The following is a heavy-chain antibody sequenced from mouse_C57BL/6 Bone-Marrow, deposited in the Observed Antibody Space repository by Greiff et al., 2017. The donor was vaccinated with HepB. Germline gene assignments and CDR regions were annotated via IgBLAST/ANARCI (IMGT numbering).Heavy chain of an antibody. CDR1: GFTFSSYA. Sequence: EVQLVESGEGLVKPGGSLKLSCAASGFTFSSYAMSWVRQTPEKRLEWVAYISSGGDYIYYAETVKGRFTITKDNARNTLYLQMSSLKSEATAMYYCTSPYYYGSSYNAMDYWGQGTSVTVSS. J-gene: IGHJ4*01. CDR3: TSPYYYGSSYNAMDY. D-gene: IGHD1-1*01. CDR2: ISSGGDYI. V-gene: IGHV5-9-1*02.